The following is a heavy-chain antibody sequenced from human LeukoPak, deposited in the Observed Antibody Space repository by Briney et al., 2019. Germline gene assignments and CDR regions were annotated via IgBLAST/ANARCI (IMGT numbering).Heavy chain of an antibody. CDR1: ARSISRDY. CDR3: AGYSVVVVPAATRYYYYYMDV. J-gene: IGHJ6*03. Sequence: SETLSLTCPVSARSISRDYWSWIRQPPGKGLEWIGYIYYSGSTNYNPSLESRVTILVDTSKNQFSLQLSSVTAADTAVYYGAGYSVVVVPAATRYYYYYMDVWGKGTTVTVSS. V-gene: IGHV4-59*08. CDR2: IYYSGST. D-gene: IGHD2-2*01.